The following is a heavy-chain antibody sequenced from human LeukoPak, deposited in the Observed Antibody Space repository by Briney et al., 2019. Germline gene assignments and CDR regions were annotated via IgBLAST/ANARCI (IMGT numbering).Heavy chain of an antibody. Sequence: SETLSLTCTASGGSISSYHWSWIRQSAGKGLDRIGRIYTSGSTNYNPSLKSRVTMSVDTSKNQFSLKLSSVTAADTAVYYCARDRSSRTTVTTRYFDLWGRGTLVTVSS. CDR3: ARDRSSRTTVTTRYFDL. D-gene: IGHD4-17*01. CDR2: IYTSGST. V-gene: IGHV4-4*07. J-gene: IGHJ2*01. CDR1: GGSISSYH.